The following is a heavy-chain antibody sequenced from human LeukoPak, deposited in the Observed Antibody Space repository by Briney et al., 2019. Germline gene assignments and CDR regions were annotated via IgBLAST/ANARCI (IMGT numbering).Heavy chain of an antibody. CDR3: ARDLRAAPHY. CDR2: ISFSSTHI. V-gene: IGHV3-21*06. D-gene: IGHD6-6*01. CDR1: GFIFSNYG. Sequence: PGGSLRLSCAASGFIFSNYGMSWVRQAPGKGLEWVSSISFSSTHIYYADSIQGRFTISRDNAENSLYLQMNSLRAEDTAVYYCARDLRAAPHYWGQGTLVTVSS. J-gene: IGHJ4*02.